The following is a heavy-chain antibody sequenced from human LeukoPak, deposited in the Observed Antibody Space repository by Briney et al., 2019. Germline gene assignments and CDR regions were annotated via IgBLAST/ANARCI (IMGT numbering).Heavy chain of an antibody. CDR1: GYTFTSYG. Sequence: ASVKVSCKASGYTFTSYGISWVRHAPGQGLEWMGWISAYNGNTNYAQKLQGRVTMTTDTSTSTAYMELRSLRSDDTAMYYCARDYYDSSGYLSPLYYYYGMDVWGQGTTVTVSS. J-gene: IGHJ6*02. V-gene: IGHV1-18*01. CDR2: ISAYNGNT. D-gene: IGHD3-22*01. CDR3: ARDYYDSSGYLSPLYYYYGMDV.